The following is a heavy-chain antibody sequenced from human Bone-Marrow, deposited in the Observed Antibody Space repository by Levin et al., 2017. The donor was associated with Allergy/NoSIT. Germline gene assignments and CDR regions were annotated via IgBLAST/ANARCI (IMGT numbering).Heavy chain of an antibody. D-gene: IGHD6-19*01. Sequence: PSETLSLTCAVYGGSFGPYYWSWIRQSPGKGLEWIGEINHSRSTNYNPSLKSRVTISIDTSKNQFSLKLISVTAADTAVYYCARVVRDGGIAVSGDPFDYWGQGTLVTVSS. CDR1: GGSFGPYY. CDR2: INHSRST. J-gene: IGHJ4*02. V-gene: IGHV4-34*01. CDR3: ARVVRDGGIAVSGDPFDY.